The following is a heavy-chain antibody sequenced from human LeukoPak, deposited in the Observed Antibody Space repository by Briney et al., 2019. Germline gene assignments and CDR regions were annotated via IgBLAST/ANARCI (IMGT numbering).Heavy chain of an antibody. Sequence: GGSLRLSCAASGFTFSSYSMNWVRQAPGKGLEWVSSISSSSSYIYYADSVKGRFTISRDNAKNSLYLQMNSLRAEDTAVYYCARDRNGDRNDAYYYYGMDVWGQGTTVTVSS. D-gene: IGHD1-1*01. V-gene: IGHV3-21*01. CDR2: ISSSSSYI. J-gene: IGHJ6*02. CDR1: GFTFSSYS. CDR3: ARDRNGDRNDAYYYYGMDV.